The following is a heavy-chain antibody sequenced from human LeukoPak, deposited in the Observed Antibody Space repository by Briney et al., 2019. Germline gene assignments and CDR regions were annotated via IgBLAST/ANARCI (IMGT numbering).Heavy chain of an antibody. CDR2: MNPNSGNT. CDR3: ARDSRESSRGSDY. J-gene: IGHJ4*02. Sequence: GASVKVSCKASGYTFTGYYMHWVRQAPGQGLEWMGWMNPNSGNTGYAQKFQGRVTMTRNTSISTVYMELSSLRSEDTAVYYCARDSRESSRGSDYWGQGTMVTVSS. V-gene: IGHV1-8*02. D-gene: IGHD3-16*02. CDR1: GYTFTGYY.